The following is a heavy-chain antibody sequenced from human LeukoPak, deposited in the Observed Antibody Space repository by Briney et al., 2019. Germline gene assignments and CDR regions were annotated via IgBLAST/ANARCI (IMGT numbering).Heavy chain of an antibody. D-gene: IGHD6-19*01. CDR2: IIPIFGTA. Sequence: AASVKVSCKASGGTFSSYAISWVRQAPGQGLEWMGGIIPIFGTANYAQKFQGRVTITADESTSTAYMELSSLRSEDTAVYYCARSTMSGWLVNWFDPWGQGTLVTVSS. V-gene: IGHV1-69*13. J-gene: IGHJ5*02. CDR1: GGTFSSYA. CDR3: ARSTMSGWLVNWFDP.